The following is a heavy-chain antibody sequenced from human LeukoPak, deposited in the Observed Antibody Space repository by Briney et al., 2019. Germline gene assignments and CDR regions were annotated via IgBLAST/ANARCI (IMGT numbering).Heavy chain of an antibody. Sequence: SETLPLTCTVSGGSISSSSYYWGWIRQPPGKGLEWIGSIYYSGSTYYNPSLKSRVTISVDTSKNQFSLKLSSVTAADTAVYYCARPVVPAAKGAFDIWGQGTMVTVSS. CDR2: IYYSGST. CDR1: GGSISSSSYY. D-gene: IGHD2-2*01. CDR3: ARPVVPAAKGAFDI. V-gene: IGHV4-39*01. J-gene: IGHJ3*02.